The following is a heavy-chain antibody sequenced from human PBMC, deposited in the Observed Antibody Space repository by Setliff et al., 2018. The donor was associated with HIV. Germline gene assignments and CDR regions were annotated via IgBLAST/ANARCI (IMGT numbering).Heavy chain of an antibody. D-gene: IGHD2-21*01. CDR2: INHKGVT. CDR3: TRAQIAAPRPFDY. J-gene: IGHJ4*02. Sequence: LRDHYITWIRQAPGKGLEWIGEINHKGVTNYSPSLMRRATISAETSKNQFSLRLSSVTAADTALYFCTRAQIAAPRPFDYWGQGTLVTVSS. V-gene: IGHV4-34*01. CDR1: LRDHY.